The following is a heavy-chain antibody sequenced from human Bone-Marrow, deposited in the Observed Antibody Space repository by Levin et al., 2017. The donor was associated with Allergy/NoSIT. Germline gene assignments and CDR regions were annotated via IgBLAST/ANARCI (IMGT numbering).Heavy chain of an antibody. J-gene: IGHJ4*02. CDR2: IRYSGST. Sequence: PSETLSLTCTVSGVSMSPYYWSWIRQPPGKGLEWIGDIRYSGSTDYNPSLESRVTISLDTSNHQFSLKMTSVTAADTAVYYCAGDSTTWHRSGWWGQGTLVTVSS. CDR1: GVSMSPYY. D-gene: IGHD6-13*01. CDR3: AGDSTTWHRSGW. V-gene: IGHV4-59*01.